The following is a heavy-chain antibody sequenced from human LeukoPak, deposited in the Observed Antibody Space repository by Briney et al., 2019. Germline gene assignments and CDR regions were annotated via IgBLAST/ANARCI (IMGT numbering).Heavy chain of an antibody. CDR1: GFTFSSYW. CDR2: IKQDGSEK. D-gene: IGHD6-19*01. V-gene: IGHV3-7*01. Sequence: GGSLRLSCAASGFTFSSYWMSWVRQAPGKGLEWVANIKQDGSEKYYVDSVKGRFTTSRDNAKNSLYLQMNSLRAEDTAVYYCARGFRGWYAEGFDYWGQGTLVTVSS. CDR3: ARGFRGWYAEGFDY. J-gene: IGHJ4*02.